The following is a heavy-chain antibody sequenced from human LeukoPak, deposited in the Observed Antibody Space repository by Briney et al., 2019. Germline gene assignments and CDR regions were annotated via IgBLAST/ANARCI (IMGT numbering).Heavy chain of an antibody. CDR3: AATIKRDYGDTNLDF. Sequence: SETLSLTCTVPGDSISNYFWSWIRQPPGKGLEWIGYMHNGVHTNYNPSLKSRVTISGATSKNQLSLKLTSVTAADTAVYYCAATIKRDYGDTNLDFWGQGTLVTVSS. CDR2: MHNGVHT. V-gene: IGHV4-59*01. CDR1: GDSISNYF. D-gene: IGHD4/OR15-4a*01. J-gene: IGHJ4*02.